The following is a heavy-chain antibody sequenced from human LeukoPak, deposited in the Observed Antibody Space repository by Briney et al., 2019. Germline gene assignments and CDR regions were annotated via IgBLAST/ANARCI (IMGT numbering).Heavy chain of an antibody. CDR1: GDSVSSNSAA. D-gene: IGHD6-19*01. Sequence: SQTLSLTCAISGDSVSSNSAAWNWIRQSPSRGLEWLGRTYYRSKWYNDYAVSVKSRITINPDTSKNQFSLQLNSVTPEDTAVYYCARDSGDSSGWYWGVDAFGIWGQGTMVTVSS. CDR3: ARDSGDSSGWYWGVDAFGI. J-gene: IGHJ3*02. CDR2: TYYRSKWYN. V-gene: IGHV6-1*01.